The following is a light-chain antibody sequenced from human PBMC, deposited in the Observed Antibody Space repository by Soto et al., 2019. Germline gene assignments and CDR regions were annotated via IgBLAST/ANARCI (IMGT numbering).Light chain of an antibody. J-gene: IGLJ1*01. CDR2: DSN. V-gene: IGLV1-51*01. CDR1: SSNIGNSY. CDR3: GTWDTGLSGYV. Sequence: QSVLTRPPSVSAAPGQKVTISCSGSSSNIGNSYVAWYQQLPGTAPKLIIYDSNKRPSGIPDRFSGSKSGTSATLGITGLQTGDEGDYYCGTWDTGLSGYVFGTGTKVTVL.